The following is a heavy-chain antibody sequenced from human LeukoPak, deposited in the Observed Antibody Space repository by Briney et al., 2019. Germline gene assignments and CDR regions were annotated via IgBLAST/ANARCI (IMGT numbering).Heavy chain of an antibody. CDR3: AKDLRLGELSFFDY. Sequence: AXSWVRQAPGKGLEWVSAISGSGGSTYYADSVKGRFTISRDNSKNTLYLQMNSLRAEDTAVYYCAKDLRLGELSFFDYWGQGTLVTVSS. V-gene: IGHV3-23*01. D-gene: IGHD3-16*02. CDR1: A. CDR2: ISGSGGST. J-gene: IGHJ4*02.